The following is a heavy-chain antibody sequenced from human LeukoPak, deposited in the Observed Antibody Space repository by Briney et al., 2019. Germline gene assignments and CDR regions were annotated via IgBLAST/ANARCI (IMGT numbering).Heavy chain of an antibody. V-gene: IGHV3-20*04. J-gene: IGHJ4*02. Sequence: GGSLRLSCAASGFTFSSYAMSWVRQAPGKGLEWVSGINWNGGSTGYADSVKGRFTISRDNAKNSLYLQMNSLRAEDTALYYCARVGVYYDSSGYYLAFDYWGQGTLVTVSS. CDR2: INWNGGST. D-gene: IGHD3-22*01. CDR1: GFTFSSYA. CDR3: ARVGVYYDSSGYYLAFDY.